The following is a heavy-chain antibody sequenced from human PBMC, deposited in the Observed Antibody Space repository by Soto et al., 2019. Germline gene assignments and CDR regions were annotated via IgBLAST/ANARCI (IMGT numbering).Heavy chain of an antibody. CDR1: GFTFSDSA. V-gene: IGHV3-73*02. CDR2: IRNKVNNYAT. J-gene: IGHJ2*01. Sequence: QLVESGGGLVQRGGSLKLSCAASGFTFSDSAMKWVRQDSGKGLELVGRIRNKVNNYATIYAASVKCRFTISRDDSQNTAYMHMNSMKAEHTAMYYWSRLNNSGDYDGYFDIWGRGHPVTVSS. CDR3: SRLNNSGDYDGYFDI. D-gene: IGHD4-17*01.